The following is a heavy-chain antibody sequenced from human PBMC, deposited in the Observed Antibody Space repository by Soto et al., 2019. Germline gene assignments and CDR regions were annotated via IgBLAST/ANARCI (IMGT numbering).Heavy chain of an antibody. Sequence: SVKVSCKASGGTFSSYAMSWVRQAPGQGLEWMGGLIPIFGTANYAQKFHGRVTITADESTSTAYMELSSLRSEDTAVYYCARAEIVVVPAAIREGYYYYGMDVWG. CDR2: LIPIFGTA. V-gene: IGHV1-69*13. CDR1: GGTFSSYA. D-gene: IGHD2-2*02. CDR3: ARAEIVVVPAAIREGYYYYGMDV. J-gene: IGHJ6*02.